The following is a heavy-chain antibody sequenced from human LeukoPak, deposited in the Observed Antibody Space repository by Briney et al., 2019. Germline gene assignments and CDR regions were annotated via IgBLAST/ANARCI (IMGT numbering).Heavy chain of an antibody. J-gene: IGHJ3*02. V-gene: IGHV1-2*06. CDR3: ARVVRGATSAFDI. D-gene: IGHD1-26*01. CDR2: INPNSGGT. Sequence: ASVKVSCKASGYTFTGYYMHWVRQAPGQGLEWMGQINPNSGGTNYAQKFQGRVTMTRDTSISTAYMELSRLRSDDTAVYYCARVVRGATSAFDIWGQGTMVTVSS. CDR1: GYTFTGYY.